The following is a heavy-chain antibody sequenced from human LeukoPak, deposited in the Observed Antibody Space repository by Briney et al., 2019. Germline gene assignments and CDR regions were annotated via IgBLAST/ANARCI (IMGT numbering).Heavy chain of an antibody. D-gene: IGHD3-9*01. V-gene: IGHV3-23*01. CDR3: AKWGDYDVLTGYYVSDY. J-gene: IGHJ4*02. CDR2: ITGGGSGI. CDR1: GFTFSNYA. Sequence: GGSLRLSCAASGFTFSNYAMSWVRQAPGKGVEWVSAITGGGSGIYYADSMKSRFTISRDNSKNTLYLQINGLRAEDTAVYYCAKWGDYDVLTGYYVSDYWGQGTLVTVSS.